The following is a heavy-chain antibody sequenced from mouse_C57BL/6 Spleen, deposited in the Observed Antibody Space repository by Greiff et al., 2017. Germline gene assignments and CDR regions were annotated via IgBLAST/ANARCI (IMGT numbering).Heavy chain of an antibody. CDR1: GYTFTDYY. CDR2: INPNNGGT. D-gene: IGHD1-1*01. J-gene: IGHJ2*01. Sequence: VQLQQSGPELVKPGASVKISCKASGYTFTDYYMNWVKQSHGKSLEWIGDINPNNGGTSYNQKFKGKATLTVDKSSSTAYMELRSLTSEDSAVYYCARSYGSSPPVDYRGQGPTLPVFS. CDR3: ARSYGSSPPVDY. V-gene: IGHV1-26*01.